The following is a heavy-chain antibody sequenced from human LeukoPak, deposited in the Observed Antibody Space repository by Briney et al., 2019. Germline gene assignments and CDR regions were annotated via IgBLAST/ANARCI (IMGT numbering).Heavy chain of an antibody. CDR3: ARGINWVDY. D-gene: IGHD7-27*01. CDR1: GFTFDDYG. V-gene: IGHV3-20*04. CDR2: INWNGGST. Sequence: PGGSLRLSCAASGFTFDDYGMNWVRQAPGKGLEWVSSINWNGGSTGYADSVKGRFTISRDNAKNSLYLQMNNLRAEDTALYYCARGINWVDYWGQGTLVTVSS. J-gene: IGHJ4*02.